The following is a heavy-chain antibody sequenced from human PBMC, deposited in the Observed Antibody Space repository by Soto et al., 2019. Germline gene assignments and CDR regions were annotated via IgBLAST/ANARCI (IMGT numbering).Heavy chain of an antibody. Sequence: QVQLQESGPGLVKPSQTLSLTCTVSGGSISSGGYYWSWIRQHPGKGLEWIGYIYYSGSTYYNPSLKSRVTISVDTSKKQFSQKLGPVTAADTAVYYCARAFAGTYYYDSSGYPYFDYWGQGTPVTVSS. V-gene: IGHV4-31*03. D-gene: IGHD3-22*01. CDR2: IYYSGST. J-gene: IGHJ4*02. CDR3: ARAFAGTYYYDSSGYPYFDY. CDR1: GGSISSGGYY.